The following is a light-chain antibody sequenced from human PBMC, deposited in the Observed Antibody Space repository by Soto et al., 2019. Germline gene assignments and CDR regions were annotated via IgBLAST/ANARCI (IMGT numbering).Light chain of an antibody. CDR1: QSITSSY. J-gene: IGKJ2*01. V-gene: IGKV3-20*01. Sequence: EIVLTQSPGTLSLSPGESATLSCRASQSITSSYLAWYQQKPGQAPRLLIYGASSRATGIPDRFSGSGSARDFTLTITRREPEDFAVYYCHQHGTSPPYTFGQGTKLEIK. CDR2: GAS. CDR3: HQHGTSPPYT.